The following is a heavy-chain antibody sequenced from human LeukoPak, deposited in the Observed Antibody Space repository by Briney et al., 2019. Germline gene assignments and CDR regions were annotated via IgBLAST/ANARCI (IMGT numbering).Heavy chain of an antibody. Sequence: GGSLRLSCAASGFTFSSYWMSWVRQAPGKGLEWVANIKQDGSEKYYVDSVKGRFTISRDNAKNSLYLQMNSLRAEDTAVYYCARSRRKTYYYGSGSGYFDYWGQGTLVTVSS. CDR2: IKQDGSEK. CDR1: GFTFSSYW. D-gene: IGHD3-10*01. J-gene: IGHJ4*02. V-gene: IGHV3-7*01. CDR3: ARSRRKTYYYGSGSGYFDY.